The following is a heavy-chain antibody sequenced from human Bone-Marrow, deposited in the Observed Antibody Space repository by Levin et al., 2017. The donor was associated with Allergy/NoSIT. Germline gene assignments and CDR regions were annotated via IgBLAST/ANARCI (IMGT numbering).Heavy chain of an antibody. CDR1: GLTLSTYS. D-gene: IGHD3-10*01. J-gene: IGHJ4*02. CDR3: ARVVYGSASYLDY. CDR2: ITSNSVII. V-gene: IGHV3-48*04. Sequence: GESLKISCAASGLTLSTYSMTWVRQAPGKGLEWIAYITSNSVIIHYADSIKGRFTISGDNAKNSLYLQINSLRAEDTAVYFCARVVYGSASYLDYWGQGTLVIVSS.